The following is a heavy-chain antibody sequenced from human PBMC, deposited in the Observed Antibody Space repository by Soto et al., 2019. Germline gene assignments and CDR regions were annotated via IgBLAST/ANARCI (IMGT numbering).Heavy chain of an antibody. D-gene: IGHD2-15*01. J-gene: IGHJ4*02. V-gene: IGHV1-3*01. CDR3: ARAWVVVAAVPFDY. CDR2: INAGNGNT. Sequence: QVQLVQSGAEVKKPGASVKVSCKASGYTFTSYAMHWVRQAPGQRLEWMGWINAGNGNTKYSQKFQGRVTITRDTSASTAHMELSSLRSEDTAVYYCARAWVVVAAVPFDYWGQGTLVTVSS. CDR1: GYTFTSYA.